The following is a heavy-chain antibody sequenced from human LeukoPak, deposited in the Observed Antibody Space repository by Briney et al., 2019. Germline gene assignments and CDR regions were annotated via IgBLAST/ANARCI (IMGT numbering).Heavy chain of an antibody. Sequence: GRSLRLSCAASGFTFSSYVMTWVSQAPGKGLEWVSTVSGSGGSTYYADAAKGRFTTSRDNSKNTVYLQMNSLRAEDTAVYYCAGNKDWGQGTLVTVSS. J-gene: IGHJ4*01. CDR3: AGNKD. V-gene: IGHV3-23*01. CDR2: VSGSGGST. D-gene: IGHD1-14*01. CDR1: GFTFSSYV.